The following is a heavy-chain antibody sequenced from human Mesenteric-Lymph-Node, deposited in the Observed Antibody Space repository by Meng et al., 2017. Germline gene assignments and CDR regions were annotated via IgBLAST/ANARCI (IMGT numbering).Heavy chain of an antibody. V-gene: IGHV1-2*06. CDR3: ARGKGVAALRPFDY. J-gene: IGHJ4*02. CDR2: INPNSGGT. D-gene: IGHD2-15*01. Sequence: ASVKVSCKASGYTFTGYYMHWVRQAPGQGLEGMGRINPNSGGTNYAQKFQGRVTMTRDTSISTAYMELSRLGSDDTAVYYCARGKGVAALRPFDYWGQGTLVTVSS. CDR1: GYTFTGYY.